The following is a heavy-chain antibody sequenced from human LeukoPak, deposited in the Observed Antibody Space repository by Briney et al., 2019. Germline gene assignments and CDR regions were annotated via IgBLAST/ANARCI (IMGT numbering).Heavy chain of an antibody. CDR1: GGSFSGYY. CDR3: ARRYCGGECYSNWFDP. CDR2: INHSGST. D-gene: IGHD2-21*01. J-gene: IGHJ5*02. Sequence: SETLSLTCAVYGGSFSGYYWSWIRQPPGKGLEWIGEINHSGSTNYNPSLKSRVTISVDRSKNQFSLKLNSLSAADTAIYYCARRYCGGECYSNWFDPWGQGTLVIVSS. V-gene: IGHV4-34*01.